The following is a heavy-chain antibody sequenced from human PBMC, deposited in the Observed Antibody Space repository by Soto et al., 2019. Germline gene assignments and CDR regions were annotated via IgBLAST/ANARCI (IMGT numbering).Heavy chain of an antibody. CDR2: IYTSGST. CDR3: ARDKEVAAAERGTKWFDP. V-gene: IGHV4-4*07. Sequence: SETLSLTCTVSGGSISSYYWSWIRQPAGKGLEWIGRIYTSGSTNYNPSLKSRVTMSVDTSKNQFSLKLSSVTAADTAVYYCARDKEVAAAERGTKWFDPWGQGTLVTVS. CDR1: GGSISSYY. J-gene: IGHJ5*02. D-gene: IGHD6-13*01.